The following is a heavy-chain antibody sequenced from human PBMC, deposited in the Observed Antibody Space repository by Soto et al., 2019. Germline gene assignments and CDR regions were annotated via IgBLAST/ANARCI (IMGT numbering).Heavy chain of an antibody. CDR2: IYYSGST. J-gene: IGHJ4*02. V-gene: IGHV4-59*01. Sequence: QVQLQESGPGLVKPSETLSLTCTVSGGSISSYYWSWIRQPPGKGLEWIGYIYYSGSTNYNPSLKSRVTISVDTSKNQCSLKLSSVTAADTAVYYCARDQAGGTAALDYWGQGTLVTVSS. D-gene: IGHD6-13*01. CDR1: GGSISSYY. CDR3: ARDQAGGTAALDY.